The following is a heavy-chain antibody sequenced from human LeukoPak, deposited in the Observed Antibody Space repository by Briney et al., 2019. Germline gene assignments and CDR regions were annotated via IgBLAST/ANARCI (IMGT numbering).Heavy chain of an antibody. CDR1: GGSITSSSYY. D-gene: IGHD3-9*01. CDR2: FYYSGST. V-gene: IGHV4-39*07. Sequence: SETLSLTCTVSGGSITSSSYYWGWIRQPPGKGLEWIGSFYYSGSTYYNPSLKRRVTISIDTSKNQFSLKLSSVTAADTAVYYCARIVKYYDILTGYYVDYWGQGTLVTVSS. J-gene: IGHJ4*02. CDR3: ARIVKYYDILTGYYVDY.